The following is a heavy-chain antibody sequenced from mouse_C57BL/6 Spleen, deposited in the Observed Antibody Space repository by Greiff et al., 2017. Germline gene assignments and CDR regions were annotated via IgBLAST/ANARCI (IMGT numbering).Heavy chain of an antibody. J-gene: IGHJ1*03. CDR1: GYSITSGYY. CDR2: ISYDGSN. Sequence: DVKLQESGPGLVKPSQSLSLTCSVTGYSITSGYYWNWIRQFPGNKLEWMGYISYDGSNNYNPSLKNRISITRDTSKNQFFLKLNSVTTEDTATYYCARGEADGYYGYFDVWGTGTTVTVSS. D-gene: IGHD2-3*01. CDR3: ARGEADGYYGYFDV. V-gene: IGHV3-6*01.